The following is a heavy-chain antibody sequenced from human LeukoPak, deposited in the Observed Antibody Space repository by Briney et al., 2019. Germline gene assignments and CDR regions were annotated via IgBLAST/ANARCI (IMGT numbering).Heavy chain of an antibody. CDR2: IYHTGSV. V-gene: IGHV4-4*02. D-gene: IGHD3-3*01. CDR3: ARHYDLWSGYNY. CDR1: GGSINSNYW. J-gene: IGHJ4*02. Sequence: SGTLSLTCAVSGGSINSNYWWTWVRQSPGKGLERIGEIYHTGSVNYNLSLESRVTISRDRSKNQFSLMLRSVTAADTAVYYCARHYDLWSGYNYWGQGLLVTVSS.